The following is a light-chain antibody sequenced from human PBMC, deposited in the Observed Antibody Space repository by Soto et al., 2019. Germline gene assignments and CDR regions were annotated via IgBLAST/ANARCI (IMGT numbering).Light chain of an antibody. CDR2: GNI. CDR1: SANIGADYD. J-gene: IGLJ1*01. V-gene: IGLV1-40*01. CDR3: QSYDSTLSARYV. Sequence: QSVLTQPPSVSGAPGQRVTISCTGSSANIGADYDVHWYQHRPGTAPNLLIFGNINRPSGVPDRFSGAKSGTSSSLAITGLQAEDDGDDYCQSYDSTLSARYVFGTGTKLTVL.